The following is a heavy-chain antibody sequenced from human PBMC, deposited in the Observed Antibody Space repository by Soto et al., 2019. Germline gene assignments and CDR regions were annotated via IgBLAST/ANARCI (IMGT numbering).Heavy chain of an antibody. Sequence: QVQLQQWGAGLLKPSETLSLTCAVYGGSFSGYYWSWIRQPPGKGLEWIGEINHSGSTNYNPSLKSRVTISVDTSKNQFSLKLSSVTAADTAVYYCARGRRDFWSGYSTSNWFDPWGLGTLVTVSS. CDR3: ARGRRDFWSGYSTSNWFDP. D-gene: IGHD3-3*01. CDR2: INHSGST. V-gene: IGHV4-34*01. CDR1: GGSFSGYY. J-gene: IGHJ5*02.